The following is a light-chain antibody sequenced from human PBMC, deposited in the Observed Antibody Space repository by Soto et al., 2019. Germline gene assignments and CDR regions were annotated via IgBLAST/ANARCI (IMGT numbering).Light chain of an antibody. CDR2: QAS. Sequence: DIQMTQSPSTLSASVGDRLTITCRASQSVSTSLAWYQQKPGIAPKLLIYQASSLANGVPSRFSGSGSGTEFTLTISSVQPDDFATYYCQQYNSYRTLGPGTKVEIK. J-gene: IGKJ1*01. CDR3: QQYNSYRT. CDR1: QSVSTS. V-gene: IGKV1-5*03.